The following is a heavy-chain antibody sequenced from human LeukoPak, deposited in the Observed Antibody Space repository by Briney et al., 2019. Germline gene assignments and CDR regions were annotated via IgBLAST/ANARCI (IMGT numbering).Heavy chain of an antibody. CDR2: ISSSGSTI. CDR1: GFTFSSYE. Sequence: GGSLRLSCAASGFTFSSYEMNCVRQAPGKGLEWVSYISSSGSTIYCADSVKGRFTISRDNAKNSLYLQMNSLRAEDTAVYYCARGVRDYYDSSGHLDYWGQGTLVTVSS. D-gene: IGHD3-22*01. V-gene: IGHV3-48*03. J-gene: IGHJ4*02. CDR3: ARGVRDYYDSSGHLDY.